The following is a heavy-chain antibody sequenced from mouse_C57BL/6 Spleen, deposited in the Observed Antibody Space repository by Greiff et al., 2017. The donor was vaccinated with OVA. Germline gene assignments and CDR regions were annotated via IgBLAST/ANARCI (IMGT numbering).Heavy chain of an antibody. Sequence: EVMLVESGGGLVKPGGSLKLSCAASGFTFSDYGMHWVRQAPEKGLELVAYISSGSRTIYYADKVKGRFPIYRDNAKNTLFLQMTSLRFEDTAMYYCARRGTGTYYAMDYWGQGTSVTVSS. J-gene: IGHJ4*01. CDR2: ISSGSRTI. D-gene: IGHD3-3*01. CDR3: ARRGTGTYYAMDY. V-gene: IGHV5-17*01. CDR1: GFTFSDYG.